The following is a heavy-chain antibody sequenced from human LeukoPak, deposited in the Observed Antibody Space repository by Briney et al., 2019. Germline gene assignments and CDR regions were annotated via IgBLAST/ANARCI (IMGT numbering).Heavy chain of an antibody. D-gene: IGHD6-13*01. J-gene: IGHJ6*03. V-gene: IGHV3-66*01. CDR2: IYSGGST. Sequence: GGSLRLSRAASGFTVSSNYMSWVRQAPGKGLEWVSVIYSGGSTYYADSVKGRFTISRDNSKNTLYLQMNSLRAEDTAVYYCARVQEQQLATGPYYYYYMDVWGKGTTVTISS. CDR1: GFTVSSNY. CDR3: ARVQEQQLATGPYYYYYMDV.